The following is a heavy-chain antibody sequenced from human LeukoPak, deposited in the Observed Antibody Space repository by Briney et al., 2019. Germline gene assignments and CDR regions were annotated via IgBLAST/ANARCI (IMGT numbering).Heavy chain of an antibody. V-gene: IGHV3-53*01. CDR3: ARRAGGYSHPYDY. J-gene: IGHJ4*02. Sequence: GGSLTLSCAVSGFTVSGNYMSWVRQAPGKWLEWVSLIYSGGTTYYADSVKGQFTISRDNSKNTLYLQMNSLRAEDTAVYYCARRAGGYSHPYDYWGQGILVTVSS. CDR2: IYSGGTT. CDR1: GFTVSGNY. D-gene: IGHD4-23*01.